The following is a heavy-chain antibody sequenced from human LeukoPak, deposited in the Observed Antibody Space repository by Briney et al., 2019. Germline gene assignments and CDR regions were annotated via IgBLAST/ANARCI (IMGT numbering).Heavy chain of an antibody. CDR1: GYSFTSYW. J-gene: IGHJ4*02. CDR2: IYPGDSDT. Sequence: GASLQISCKGSGYSFTSYWIGWVRQMPGKGLEWMGIIYPGDSDTRYSPSFQGQVTISTDKSISTAYLQWSSLKASDTAMYYCARTRTQPTHFDYWGQGTLVTVSS. V-gene: IGHV5-51*01. D-gene: IGHD5-18*01. CDR3: ARTRTQPTHFDY.